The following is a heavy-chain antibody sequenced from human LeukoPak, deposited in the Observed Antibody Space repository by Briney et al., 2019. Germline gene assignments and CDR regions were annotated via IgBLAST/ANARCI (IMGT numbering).Heavy chain of an antibody. Sequence: PSETLSLTCAVYGGSFSGYYWSWIRQPPGKGLEWIGEINHSGSTNYNPSLKSRVTISVDTSKNQFSLKLSSVTAADTAVYYCARGNAMVRGVAPYYYYYYGMDVWGQGTTVTVSS. CDR1: GGSFSGYY. D-gene: IGHD3-10*01. CDR2: INHSGST. CDR3: ARGNAMVRGVAPYYYYYYGMDV. J-gene: IGHJ6*02. V-gene: IGHV4-34*01.